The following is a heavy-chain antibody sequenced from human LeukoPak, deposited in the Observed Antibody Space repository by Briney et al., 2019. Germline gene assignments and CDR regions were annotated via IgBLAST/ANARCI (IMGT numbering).Heavy chain of an antibody. CDR1: GFTFSNAW. J-gene: IGHJ4*02. CDR3: ARFSNYHYDSRGYFH. V-gene: IGHV3-15*01. Sequence: GGSLRLSCAASGFTFSNAWMSWVRQAPGKGLEWVGRIKSKTDGGTTDYAAPVKGRFTISRDDSKNTLYLQMNSLKTEDTAVYYCARFSNYHYDSRGYFHWGQGTLVTVSS. D-gene: IGHD3-22*01. CDR2: IKSKTDGGTT.